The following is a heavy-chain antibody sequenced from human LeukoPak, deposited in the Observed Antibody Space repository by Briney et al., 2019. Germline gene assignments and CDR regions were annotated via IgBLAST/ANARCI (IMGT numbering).Heavy chain of an antibody. V-gene: IGHV3-30-3*01. Sequence: GGSLRLSCAASGFTFSNYAMHWVRQAPGKGLEWVAIISYDGSKKYYADSVKGRFTISRDNSKNTLYLQMNSLRTEDTAVYYCARDKWDSGYDDYWGQGTLVTVSS. CDR3: ARDKWDSGYDDY. CDR1: GFTFSNYA. J-gene: IGHJ4*02. D-gene: IGHD5-12*01. CDR2: ISYDGSKK.